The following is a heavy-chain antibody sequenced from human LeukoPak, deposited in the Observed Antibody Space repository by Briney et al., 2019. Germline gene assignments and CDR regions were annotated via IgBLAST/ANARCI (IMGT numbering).Heavy chain of an antibody. D-gene: IGHD2-15*01. CDR1: GFVFSEFG. CDR3: AKDLFCTGGSCYSGRLQH. Sequence: GGSLRLSCSASGFVFSEFGIHWVRRAPGKGLEWVTSIRYDGTTKYYADSVKGRFTTSRDNSKNTVYLQMNSLKSEDTAMYYCAKDLFCTGGSCYSGRLQHWGQGTSVTVSS. V-gene: IGHV3-30*02. J-gene: IGHJ1*01. CDR2: IRYDGTTK.